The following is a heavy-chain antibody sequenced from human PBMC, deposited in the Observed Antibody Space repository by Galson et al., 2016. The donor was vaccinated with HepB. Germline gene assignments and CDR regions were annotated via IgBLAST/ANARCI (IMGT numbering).Heavy chain of an antibody. V-gene: IGHV5-51*01. CDR3: ARPHHPASYSYGYLY. Sequence: QSGAEVKKPGESLTISCKGSGYSFTTYWIAWVRQMPGKGLEWMGIIYPGDSDTTYSPSFQGQVTISADKSISTAYLQWSSLKASDTAMYYCARPHHPASYSYGYLYWGQGTLVTVSS. CDR2: IYPGDSDT. J-gene: IGHJ4*02. CDR1: GYSFTTYW. D-gene: IGHD5-18*01.